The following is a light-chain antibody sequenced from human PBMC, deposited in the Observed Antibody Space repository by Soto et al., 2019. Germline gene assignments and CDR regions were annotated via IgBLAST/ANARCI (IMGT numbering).Light chain of an antibody. CDR2: ASS. CDR3: QQGHTLPYT. CDR1: QNIRNY. J-gene: IGKJ2*01. V-gene: IGKV1-39*01. Sequence: DIQMTQSPSYLSSSIGDRVTITCRASQNIRNYLNWYQQKPGPAPNLLIYASSSFRGGVPSSFRRSGSEPEFTLTISSLQPEDFANYYCQQGHTLPYTFAQATNLAI.